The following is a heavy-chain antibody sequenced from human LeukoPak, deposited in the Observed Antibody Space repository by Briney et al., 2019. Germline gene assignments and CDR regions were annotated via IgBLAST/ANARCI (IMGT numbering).Heavy chain of an antibody. CDR3: ARSGAMITFGGVTED. Sequence: GGSLRLSCAASGFTFSSYSMNWVRQAPGKGLEWVSSISSSSYIYYADSVKGRFTISRDNAKNSLYLQMNSLRAVDTAVYYCARSGAMITFGGVTEDWGQGTLVTVSS. CDR2: ISSSSYI. CDR1: GFTFSSYS. V-gene: IGHV3-21*01. D-gene: IGHD3-16*01. J-gene: IGHJ4*02.